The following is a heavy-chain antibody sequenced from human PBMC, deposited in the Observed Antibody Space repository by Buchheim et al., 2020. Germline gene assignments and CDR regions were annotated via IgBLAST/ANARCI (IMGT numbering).Heavy chain of an antibody. CDR3: AKGGGYSYGRYYFDY. Sequence: QVQLVESGGGVVQPGRSLRLSCAASGFTFSSYGMHWVRQAPGKGLEWVAVISYDGSNKYYADSVKGRFTISRDNSKNTLYLQMNSLRAEDTAVYYCAKGGGYSYGRYYFDYWGQGTL. V-gene: IGHV3-30*18. J-gene: IGHJ4*02. CDR1: GFTFSSYG. CDR2: ISYDGSNK. D-gene: IGHD5-18*01.